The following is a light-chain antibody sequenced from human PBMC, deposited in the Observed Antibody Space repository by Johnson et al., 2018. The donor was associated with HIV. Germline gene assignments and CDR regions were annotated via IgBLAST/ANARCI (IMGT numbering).Light chain of an antibody. V-gene: IGLV1-51*01. CDR3: GTWDSSLRAPYV. Sequence: QSVLTQPPSVSAAPGQKVTISCSGSSSNIGNNYVSWYQQLPGTAPKLLIYDNNKRPSGTPDRFSGSQSGTSATLGITGLPHGDEADYYCGTWDSSLRAPYVFGTGTKVTVL. CDR1: SSNIGNNY. J-gene: IGLJ1*01. CDR2: DNN.